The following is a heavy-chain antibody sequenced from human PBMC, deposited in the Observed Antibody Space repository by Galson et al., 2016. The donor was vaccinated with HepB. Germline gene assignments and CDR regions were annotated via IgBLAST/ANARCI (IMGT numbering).Heavy chain of an antibody. Sequence: SETLSLTCTVSGDSIRSTNYYWGWVRQPPGKGLEWIGSIYYSGNTYYNTSLLSRVSVSIDTPKNQFSLKVTAVTAADAAVHYCMRHYSSGPRAVDYWGQGTLVTVSS. CDR1: GDSIRSTNYY. D-gene: IGHD3-22*01. J-gene: IGHJ4*02. CDR2: IYYSGNT. V-gene: IGHV4-39*01. CDR3: MRHYSSGPRAVDY.